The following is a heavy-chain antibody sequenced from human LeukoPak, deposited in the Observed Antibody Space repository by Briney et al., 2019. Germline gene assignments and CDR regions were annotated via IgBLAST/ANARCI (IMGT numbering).Heavy chain of an antibody. V-gene: IGHV3-30*03. D-gene: IGHD4-23*01. CDR2: ISYDGSNK. Sequence: GGSLRLSCAASGFSFSSYAMHWVRQAPGKGLEWVALISYDGSNKYYVDSVKGRFTISRDNSKNTLYLQMNSLRAEDTAVYYCARGTTVVWKPPFDPWGQGTLVTVSS. CDR1: GFSFSSYA. J-gene: IGHJ5*02. CDR3: ARGTTVVWKPPFDP.